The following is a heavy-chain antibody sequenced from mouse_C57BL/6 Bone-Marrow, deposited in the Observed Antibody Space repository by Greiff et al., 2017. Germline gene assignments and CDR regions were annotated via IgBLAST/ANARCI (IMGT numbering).Heavy chain of an antibody. CDR1: GYTFTEYT. CDR3: ARHEGSRYYYGSWAWFAY. V-gene: IGHV1-62-2*01. J-gene: IGHJ3*01. Sequence: VQLQQSGAELVKPGASVKLSCKASGYTFTEYTIHWVKQRSGQGLEWIGWFYPGSGSIKYNEKFKDKATLTADKSSSTVYMELSRLTSEDSAVYFCARHEGSRYYYGSWAWFAYWGQGTLVTVSA. D-gene: IGHD1-1*01. CDR2: FYPGSGSI.